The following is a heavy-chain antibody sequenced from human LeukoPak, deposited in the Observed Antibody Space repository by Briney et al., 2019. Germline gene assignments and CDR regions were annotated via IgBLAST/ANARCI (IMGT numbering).Heavy chain of an antibody. D-gene: IGHD6-19*01. V-gene: IGHV3-23*01. CDR1: GFTLSSYA. Sequence: PGGPLRLSCAASGFTLSSYAMSWVRQAPGKGLEWVSAISGRGDSTYYADSVKGRFTISRDNSKNTLYLQMNSLRAEDTAVYYCVQQWLVPGAFDIWGQGTMVTVSS. CDR2: ISGRGDST. J-gene: IGHJ3*02. CDR3: VQQWLVPGAFDI.